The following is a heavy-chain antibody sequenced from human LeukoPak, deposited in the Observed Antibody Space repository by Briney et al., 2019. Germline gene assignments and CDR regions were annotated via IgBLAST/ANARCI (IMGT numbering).Heavy chain of an antibody. CDR3: AKDGYSSIPGFHFEY. Sequence: GGSLRLSCAASGFTFSSYAMSWVRQPPGKGLEWVSSISGSGDNTYYADSVKGRFTISRDNSKKTLYLHLNSLRVEDAAVYYCAKDGYSSIPGFHFEYWGQGTPVTVSS. CDR2: ISGSGDNT. J-gene: IGHJ4*02. V-gene: IGHV3-23*01. D-gene: IGHD6-13*01. CDR1: GFTFSSYA.